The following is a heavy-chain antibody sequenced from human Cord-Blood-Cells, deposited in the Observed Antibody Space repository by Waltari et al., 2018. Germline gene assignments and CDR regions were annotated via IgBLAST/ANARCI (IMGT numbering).Heavy chain of an antibody. CDR3: ARGRRYYFDY. J-gene: IGHJ4*02. V-gene: IGHV4-34*01. Sequence: QVQLQQWGAGLLKPSETLSLTCAVSGGSFSGYYWSWIRQPPGKGLEWIGEINHSGSTNYNPSLKSRVTISVDTSKNQFSLKLSSVTAADTAVYYCARGRRYYFDYWGQGTLVTVSS. CDR2: INHSGST. CDR1: GGSFSGYY.